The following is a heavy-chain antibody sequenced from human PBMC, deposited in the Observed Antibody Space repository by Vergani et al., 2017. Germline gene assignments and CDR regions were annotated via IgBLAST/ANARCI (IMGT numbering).Heavy chain of an antibody. CDR3: AKAAKLTKNWNYYFY. J-gene: IGHJ4*02. D-gene: IGHD1-1*01. CDR2: ISGSGGST. CDR1: GFTVSSNY. Sequence: EVQLLESGGGLVQPGGSLRLSCAASGFTVSSNYMSWVRPARGKGLEWVSAISGSGGSTYYADSVKGRFTISRDNSKNTLYLQMNSLRAEDTAVYYCAKAAKLTKNWNYYFYWGQGSLVTVSS. V-gene: IGHV3-23*01.